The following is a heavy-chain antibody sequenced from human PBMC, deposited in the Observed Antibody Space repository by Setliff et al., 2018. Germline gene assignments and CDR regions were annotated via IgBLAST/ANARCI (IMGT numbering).Heavy chain of an antibody. CDR1: GGSFRTSS. Sequence: SVKVSCKASGGSFRTSSIRWVRQAPGQGLEWMGGIIPILNKPNYAQSFQGRVAITADKSTTTSYMELSGLRSEDTALYSCATDLKFTRFCFGSNCYSGAFEMWGQGTMVTVSS. D-gene: IGHD2-21*02. V-gene: IGHV1-69*10. CDR2: IIPILNKP. J-gene: IGHJ3*02. CDR3: ATDLKFTRFCFGSNCYSGAFEM.